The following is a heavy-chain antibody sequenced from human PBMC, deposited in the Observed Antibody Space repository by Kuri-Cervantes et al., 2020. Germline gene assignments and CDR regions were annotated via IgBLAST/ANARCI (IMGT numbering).Heavy chain of an antibody. CDR1: GFTFSSYW. J-gene: IGHJ4*02. Sequence: LSLTCAASGFTFSSYWMSWVRQAPGKELEWVANIKQDGSEKYYVDSVKGRFTIPRDNAKNSLYLQMDSLRAEDTAVYYCARADSGSYFGYWGQGTLVTVSS. V-gene: IGHV3-7*01. D-gene: IGHD1-26*01. CDR3: ARADSGSYFGY. CDR2: IKQDGSEK.